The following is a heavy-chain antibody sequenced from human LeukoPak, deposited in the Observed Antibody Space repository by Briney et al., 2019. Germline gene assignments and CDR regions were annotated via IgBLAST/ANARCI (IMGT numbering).Heavy chain of an antibody. V-gene: IGHV4-59*01. CDR1: GGSFSGYY. J-gene: IGHJ4*02. CDR3: ARAGTVMVTLDY. D-gene: IGHD5-18*01. CDR2: IYYSGRT. Sequence: SETLSLTCAVYGGSFSGYYWSWIRQPPGKGLEWIGSIYYSGRTNYNPSLMSRVTISVDTSKNQFSLKLSSVTAADTAVYYCARAGTVMVTLDYWGQGTLVSVSS.